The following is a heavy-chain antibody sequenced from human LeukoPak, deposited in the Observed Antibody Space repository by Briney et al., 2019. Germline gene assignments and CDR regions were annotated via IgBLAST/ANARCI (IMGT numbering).Heavy chain of an antibody. Sequence: ASVKVSCKASGYTFTGYYMHWVRQAPGQGLEWMGWINPNSGGTNYAQKFQGWVTMTRDTSISTAYMELSRLRSDGTAVYYCARGPTRYCSSTSCYNAFDIWGQGTMVTVSS. CDR3: ARGPTRYCSSTSCYNAFDI. CDR1: GYTFTGYY. D-gene: IGHD2-2*02. J-gene: IGHJ3*02. CDR2: INPNSGGT. V-gene: IGHV1-2*04.